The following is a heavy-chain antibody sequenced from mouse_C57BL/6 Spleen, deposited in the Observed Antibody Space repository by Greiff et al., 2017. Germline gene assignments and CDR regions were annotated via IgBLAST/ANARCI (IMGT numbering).Heavy chain of an antibody. CDR2: IDPSASYT. CDR3: ARGGTTVVATNAMDY. D-gene: IGHD1-1*01. J-gene: IGHJ4*01. V-gene: IGHV1-50*01. CDR1: GYTFTSYW. Sequence: QVQLQQPGAELVKPGASVKLSCKASGYTFTSYWMQWVKQRHGQGLEWIGEIDPSASYTNYNQKLKGKSTLTVDTSSSTSYMQLSSLISEDSAVYYCARGGTTVVATNAMDYWGQGTSVTVSS.